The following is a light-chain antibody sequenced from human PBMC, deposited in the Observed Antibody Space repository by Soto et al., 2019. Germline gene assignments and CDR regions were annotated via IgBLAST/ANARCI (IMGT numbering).Light chain of an antibody. Sequence: DIQMTQSPSSLSASVGDRVTITCRASQSIHSYLNWYQHKPGKAPKLLIYDASSLQSGVTSRFSGSGSGTDFTLTIIRLQPEAFETYYCQQSYSPRTFGQGTKVEIK. J-gene: IGKJ1*01. CDR2: DAS. CDR1: QSIHSY. CDR3: QQSYSPRT. V-gene: IGKV1-39*01.